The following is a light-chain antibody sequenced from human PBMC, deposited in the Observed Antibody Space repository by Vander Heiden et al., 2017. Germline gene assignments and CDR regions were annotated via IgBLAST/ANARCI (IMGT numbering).Light chain of an antibody. CDR3: QQYKNWPPLT. CDR2: DAS. J-gene: IGKJ3*01. V-gene: IGKV3-15*01. CDR1: QSVSNK. Sequence: EIVMTQSPATLSVSPGERASLSCRPSQSVSNKLACYQQKPGRAPRLLIYDASTRATGIPARFSGSGSETEFTLTISSLQSEDLAIYFCQQYKNWPPLTFGPGTKVDIK.